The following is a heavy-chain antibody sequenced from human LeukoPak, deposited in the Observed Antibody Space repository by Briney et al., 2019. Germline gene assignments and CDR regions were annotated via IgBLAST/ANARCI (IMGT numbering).Heavy chain of an antibody. J-gene: IGHJ4*02. CDR1: GGSISSSYY. D-gene: IGHD5-24*01. CDR3: ARGRWLQSSFDY. CDR2: IYYSGST. V-gene: IGHV4-61*01. Sequence: SETLSLTCAVSGGSISSSYYWGWIRQPPGKGLEWIGYIYYSGSTNYNPSLKSRVTISVDTSKNQFSLKLSSVTAADTAVYYCARGRWLQSSFDYWGQGTLVTVSS.